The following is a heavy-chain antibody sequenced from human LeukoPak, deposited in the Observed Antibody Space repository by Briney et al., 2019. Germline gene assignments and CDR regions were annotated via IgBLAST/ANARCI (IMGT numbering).Heavy chain of an antibody. J-gene: IGHJ4*02. Sequence: PRGSLRLSCAAAGFTFSNYAMSWVRQAPGKGLEWVSAITASGGSTYYADSVKGRFTISRDNSKNTLHLQVNSLRADDTAIYYCAKKSSSRWPNFDFWGQGTLVTVSS. CDR2: ITASGGST. D-gene: IGHD6-13*01. V-gene: IGHV3-23*01. CDR3: AKKSSSRWPNFDF. CDR1: GFTFSNYA.